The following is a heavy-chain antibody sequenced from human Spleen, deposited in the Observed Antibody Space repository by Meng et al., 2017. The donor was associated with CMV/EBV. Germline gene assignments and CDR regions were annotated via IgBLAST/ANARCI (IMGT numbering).Heavy chain of an antibody. D-gene: IGHD6-19*01. CDR2: INGRDGST. Sequence: LTFNSYDVSWVRQATGEGLEWVSAINGRDGSTYYADSVKGRFAISRDNSKNTLYLQMNNLRAENTAVYYCAKSSVAGSYYFDYWGQGTLVTVSS. CDR3: AKSSVAGSYYFDY. CDR1: LTFNSYD. J-gene: IGHJ4*02. V-gene: IGHV3-23*01.